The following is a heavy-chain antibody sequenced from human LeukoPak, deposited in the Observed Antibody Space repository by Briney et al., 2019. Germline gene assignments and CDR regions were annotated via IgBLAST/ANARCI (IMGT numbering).Heavy chain of an antibody. CDR3: AREGGSYYDSSGPRGAFDI. CDR1: GFTFSSYW. D-gene: IGHD3-22*01. CDR2: IKQDGSEK. V-gene: IGHV3-7*01. J-gene: IGHJ3*02. Sequence: PGGSLRLSCAASGFTFSSYWMSWVRQAPGKGLEWVATIKQDGSEKYYLDSVKGRFTISRDNAENSLYLQMNSLRAEDTAVYYCAREGGSYYDSSGPRGAFDIWGQGTMVTVSS.